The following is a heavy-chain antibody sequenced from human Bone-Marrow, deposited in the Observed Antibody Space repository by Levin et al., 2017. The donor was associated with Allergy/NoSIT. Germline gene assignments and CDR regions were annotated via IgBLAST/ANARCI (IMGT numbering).Heavy chain of an antibody. CDR1: GYTFINYA. CDR3: SREVQDTAMVTGHFYYGMDV. D-gene: IGHD5-18*01. Sequence: GESLKISCKASGYTFINYAMNWVRQAPGQGLEWMGWIDTNTGDPTYAQGFTGRFVLSLDTSVSTAYLHISSLTTEDSAVYYCSREVQDTAMVTGHFYYGMDVWGQGTTVTVSS. V-gene: IGHV7-4-1*02. CDR2: IDTNTGDP. J-gene: IGHJ6*02.